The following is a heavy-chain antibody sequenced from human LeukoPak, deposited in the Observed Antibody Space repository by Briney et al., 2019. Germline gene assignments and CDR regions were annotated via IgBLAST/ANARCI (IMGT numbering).Heavy chain of an antibody. Sequence: SVKVSCKASGGTFSSYAISWVRQAPGQGLEWMGGIIPIFGTANYAQKFQGRVTITTDESTSTAYMELSSLRSEDTAVYYCASGAENYGDYVRYFDYWGQGTLVIVSS. CDR2: IIPIFGTA. D-gene: IGHD4-17*01. V-gene: IGHV1-69*05. CDR1: GGTFSSYA. J-gene: IGHJ4*02. CDR3: ASGAENYGDYVRYFDY.